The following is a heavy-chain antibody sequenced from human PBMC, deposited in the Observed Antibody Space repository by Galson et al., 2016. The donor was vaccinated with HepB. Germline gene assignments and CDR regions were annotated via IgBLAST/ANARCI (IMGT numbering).Heavy chain of an antibody. CDR2: INSASGDS. Sequence: SVKVSCKVSGSTFHNYAFHWLRQAPGQRPEWMGWINSASGDSRVSQALQGRLTLTRDTSAPTVFMELRSLAPGDTAVYYCARYSDRLQHWLAYWGQGTLVTVSS. J-gene: IGHJ4*02. CDR3: ARYSDRLQHWLAY. CDR1: GSTFHNYA. V-gene: IGHV1-3*01. D-gene: IGHD3-9*01.